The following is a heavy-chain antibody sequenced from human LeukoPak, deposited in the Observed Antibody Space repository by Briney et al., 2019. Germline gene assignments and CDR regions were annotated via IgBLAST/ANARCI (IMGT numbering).Heavy chain of an antibody. CDR3: ARVPAVSSGYRYYYYGMDV. J-gene: IGHJ6*02. CDR2: IYHSGST. D-gene: IGHD3-22*01. CDR1: GGSIRSYF. V-gene: IGHV4-30-2*01. Sequence: SETLSLTCTVSGGSIRSYFWSWIRQPPGKGLEWIGYIYHSGSTYYNPSLKSRVTISVDRSKNQFSLKLSSVTAADTAVYYCARVPAVSSGYRYYYYGMDVWGQGTTVTVSS.